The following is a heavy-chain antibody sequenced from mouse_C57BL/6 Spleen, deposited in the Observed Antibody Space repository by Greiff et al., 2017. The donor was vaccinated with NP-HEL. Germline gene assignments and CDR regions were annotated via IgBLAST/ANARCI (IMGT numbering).Heavy chain of an antibody. CDR2: IYPRSGNT. Sequence: VKLVESGAELARPGASVKLSCKASGYTFTSYGISWVKQRTGQGLEWIGEIYPRSGNTYYNEKFKGKATLTADKSSSTAYMELRSLTSEDSAVYFCARKGDYGDYWGQGTTLTVSS. V-gene: IGHV1-81*01. CDR3: ARKGDYGDY. CDR1: GYTFTSYG. J-gene: IGHJ2*01.